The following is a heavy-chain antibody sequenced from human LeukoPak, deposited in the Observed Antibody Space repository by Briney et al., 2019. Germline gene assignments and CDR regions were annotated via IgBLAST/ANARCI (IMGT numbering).Heavy chain of an antibody. D-gene: IGHD6-19*01. J-gene: IGHJ5*02. CDR2: IRSEVYSYAT. CDR3: TRLFYNSGFPDP. V-gene: IGHV3-73*01. Sequence: PGGSLRLSCAASGFTFSDSAMHWVRQASGKGLEWIGRIRSEVYSYATAYGASVKGRFTISRDDSKNTAYLQMNSLKTEDTAVYYSTRLFYNSGFPDPWGQGTLVTVSS. CDR1: GFTFSDSA.